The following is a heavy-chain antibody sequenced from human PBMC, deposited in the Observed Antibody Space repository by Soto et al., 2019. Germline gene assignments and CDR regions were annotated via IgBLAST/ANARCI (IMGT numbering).Heavy chain of an antibody. CDR1: GFTFSSYA. CDR2: ISGSGGST. D-gene: IGHD1-7*01. Sequence: GGSLRLSCAASGFTFSSYAMSWVRQAPGKGLEWVSAISGSGGSTYYADSVKGRFTISRDNSKNTLYLQMNSLRAEDTAVYYCANSSPRYNWNYGFVYWGQGTLVTVSS. J-gene: IGHJ4*02. CDR3: ANSSPRYNWNYGFVY. V-gene: IGHV3-23*01.